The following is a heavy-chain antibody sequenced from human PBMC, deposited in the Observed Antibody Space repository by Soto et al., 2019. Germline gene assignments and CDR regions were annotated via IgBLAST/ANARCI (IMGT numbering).Heavy chain of an antibody. Sequence: GASVKVSCKVSGYTLTELSMHWVRQAPGKGLEWMGGFDPEDGETIYAQKFQGRVTMTEDTSTDTAYMELSSLRSEDTAVYYCATWWSGNSGDYYDYWGQGTLVTVSS. J-gene: IGHJ4*02. D-gene: IGHD3-3*01. CDR1: GYTLTELS. CDR2: FDPEDGET. CDR3: ATWWSGNSGDYYDY. V-gene: IGHV1-24*01.